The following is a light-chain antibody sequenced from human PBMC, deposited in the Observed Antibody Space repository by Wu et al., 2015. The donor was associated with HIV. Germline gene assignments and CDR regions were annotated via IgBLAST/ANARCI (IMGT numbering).Light chain of an antibody. Sequence: EIVLTQSPATLSLSPGERATLSCRASQSVSGKLAWYQQKPGQAPRLLIYGASRRATGISATFSGSGSGTEFTLTISSLQSEDFALYYCQQYSYWPVTFGQGTRLEIK. CDR1: QSVSGK. CDR2: GAS. V-gene: IGKV3-15*01. J-gene: IGKJ5*01. CDR3: QQYSYWPVT.